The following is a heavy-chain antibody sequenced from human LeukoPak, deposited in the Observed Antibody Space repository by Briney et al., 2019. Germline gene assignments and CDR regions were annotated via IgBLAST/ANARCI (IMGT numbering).Heavy chain of an antibody. CDR2: MSHDGSLK. V-gene: IGHV3-33*01. CDR1: GFSLSNFG. J-gene: IGHJ4*02. Sequence: GKSLRLSCAASGFSLSNFGMHWVRQAPGKGLEWVAVMSHDGSLKSYADSVEGRFTISRDISKSTLYLQMNSLRAEDTAVYYCARDFNYYFDYWGQGTLVTVSS. CDR3: ARDFNYYFDY. D-gene: IGHD5-24*01.